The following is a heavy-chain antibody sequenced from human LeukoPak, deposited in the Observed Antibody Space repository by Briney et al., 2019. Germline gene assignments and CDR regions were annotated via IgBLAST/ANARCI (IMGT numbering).Heavy chain of an antibody. CDR3: ATDGAGYDT. CDR1: GLSLNHYY. J-gene: IGHJ5*02. V-gene: IGHV3-11*01. Sequence: GGSQRLSCALSGLSLNHYYTRWTRHAPGEWLEWLSYINIGGTKTHYADSVKGRVTISSDNAKKSLYLEMNDLRAEDTAVYYCATDGAGYDTWGQGVLVTVSS. CDR2: INIGGTKT.